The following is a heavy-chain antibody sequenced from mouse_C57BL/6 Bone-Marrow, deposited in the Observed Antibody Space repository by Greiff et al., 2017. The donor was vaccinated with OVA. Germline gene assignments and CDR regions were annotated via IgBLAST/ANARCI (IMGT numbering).Heavy chain of an antibody. CDR1: GFTFSSYG. CDR3: ARPHWEGYFDV. V-gene: IGHV5-6*01. D-gene: IGHD4-1*01. CDR2: ISSGGSYT. Sequence: EVKLMESGGDLVKPGGSLKLSCAASGFTFSSYGMSWVRQTPDKRLEWVATISSGGSYTYYPDSVKGRFTISRDNAKNTLYLQMSSLKSEDTAMYYCARPHWEGYFDVWGTGTTVTVSS. J-gene: IGHJ1*03.